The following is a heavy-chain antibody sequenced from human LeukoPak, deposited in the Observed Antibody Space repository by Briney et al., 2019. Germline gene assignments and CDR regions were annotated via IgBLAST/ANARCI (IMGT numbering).Heavy chain of an antibody. CDR2: INPNSGGT. V-gene: IGHV1-2*02. J-gene: IGHJ4*02. D-gene: IGHD3-22*01. Sequence: GASVKVSCKASGDTFTGYYRHGGRQAPGQGLEWMGWINPNSGGTNCAQKFQGRVTMTRDTSISTAYMELSRLRSDDTAVYYCESHYYDSSGYYLPLDYWGQGTLVTVSS. CDR3: ESHYYDSSGYYLPLDY. CDR1: GDTFTGYY.